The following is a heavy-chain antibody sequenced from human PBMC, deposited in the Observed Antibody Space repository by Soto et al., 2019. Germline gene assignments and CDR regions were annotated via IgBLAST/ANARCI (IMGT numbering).Heavy chain of an antibody. J-gene: IGHJ4*02. CDR1: GGTSSSNS. V-gene: IGHV1-69*17. Sequence: QVQLEQSGAEVKKPGSSVRVSCKASGGTSSSNSVSWVRQAPGQGLEWMGGIMPIFGMTNSAQKFQGRLTITADTSTSTAYMELSSLTSDDAAVYYCATRGGQEQPCVDYWGQGTLFTVSS. CDR2: IMPIFGMT. D-gene: IGHD6-13*01. CDR3: ATRGGQEQPCVDY.